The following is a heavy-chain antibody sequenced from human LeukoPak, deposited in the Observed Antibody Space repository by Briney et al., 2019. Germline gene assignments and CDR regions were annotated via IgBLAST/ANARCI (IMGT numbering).Heavy chain of an antibody. J-gene: IGHJ4*02. D-gene: IGHD6-13*01. V-gene: IGHV3-33*01. Sequence: PGRSLRLSCAASGLTFSSYGMHWVRQAPGKGLEWVAVIWYDGSIKYYADSVKGRFTISRDNSKNTLYLQMNSLRAEDTAVYYCASAAGPFDNWGQGTLVTVSS. CDR2: IWYDGSIK. CDR1: GLTFSSYG. CDR3: ASAAGPFDN.